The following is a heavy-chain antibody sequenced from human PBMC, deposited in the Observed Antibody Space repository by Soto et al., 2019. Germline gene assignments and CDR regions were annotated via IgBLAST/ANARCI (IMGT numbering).Heavy chain of an antibody. D-gene: IGHD2-2*01. CDR1: GGSISSSNW. V-gene: IGHV4-4*02. Sequence: QVQLQESGPGLVKPSGTLSLTCAVSGGSISSSNWWSWVRQPPGKGLEWIGEIYHSGSTNYNPSLKSRFTIXXDXSXXQFALRLSSVTAADTAVYYCARDSLLGSSESGWGYWGQGTLVTVSS. CDR3: ARDSLLGSSESGWGY. CDR2: IYHSGST. J-gene: IGHJ4*02.